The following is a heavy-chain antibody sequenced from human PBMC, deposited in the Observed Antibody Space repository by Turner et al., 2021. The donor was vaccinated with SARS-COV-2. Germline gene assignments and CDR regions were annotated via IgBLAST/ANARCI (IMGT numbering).Heavy chain of an antibody. V-gene: IGHV3-30*18. CDR2: ISYDGSNN. CDR1: GFTFSSYG. Sequence: QVQLVESGGGVVQPGRSLRLSCAAAGFTFSSYGMHWVRQAPGKGLEWVAVISYDGSNNYYADSVKGRFTISRDNSKNTLYLQMNSLRAEDTAVYYCAKDDNYDFWTGYYMYWGQGTLVTVSS. CDR3: AKDDNYDFWTGYYMY. J-gene: IGHJ4*02. D-gene: IGHD3-3*01.